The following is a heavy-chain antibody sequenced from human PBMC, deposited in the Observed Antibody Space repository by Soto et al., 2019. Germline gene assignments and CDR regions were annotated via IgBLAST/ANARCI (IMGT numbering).Heavy chain of an antibody. Sequence: SETLSLTCAVYGGSFSGYYWSWIRQPPGKGLEWIGEINHSGSTNYNPSLKSRVTISVDTSKNQFSLKLSSVTAADTAVYYCARVNNCTNGVCYSESSYYFDYWGQGTLVTVSS. CDR3: ARVNNCTNGVCYSESSYYFDY. J-gene: IGHJ4*02. CDR2: INHSGST. D-gene: IGHD2-8*01. V-gene: IGHV4-34*01. CDR1: GGSFSGYY.